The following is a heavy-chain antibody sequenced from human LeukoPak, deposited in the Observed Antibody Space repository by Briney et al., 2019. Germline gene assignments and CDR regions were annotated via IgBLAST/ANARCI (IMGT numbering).Heavy chain of an antibody. CDR1: GFTFSDYA. J-gene: IGHJ4*02. CDR3: AKADLGVDTFFDY. D-gene: IGHD3-3*01. Sequence: GGSLRLSCAASGFTFSDYALGWVRQAPGRGLEWVATISGSGAGTYYSDSVQGRFTISRDNSKRTLFLQMNSLRAEDTAFYYGAKADLGVDTFFDYWGQGTRVTVSS. CDR2: ISGSGAGT. V-gene: IGHV3-23*01.